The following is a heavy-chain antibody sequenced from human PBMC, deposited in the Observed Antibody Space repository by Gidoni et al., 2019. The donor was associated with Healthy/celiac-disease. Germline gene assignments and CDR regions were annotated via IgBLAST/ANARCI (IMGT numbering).Heavy chain of an antibody. CDR2: IWYDGSNK. Sequence: VQLVESGGGVVQPGRSLRLSCAASGFTCSSCGMHWVRQAPGKGLEGVAVIWYDGSNKYYADSVKGRFTISRDNSKNTLYLQMNSLRAEDTAVYYCARDLTGSLDYWGQGTLVTVSS. D-gene: IGHD3-10*01. CDR1: GFTCSSCG. CDR3: ARDLTGSLDY. J-gene: IGHJ4*02. V-gene: IGHV3-33*01.